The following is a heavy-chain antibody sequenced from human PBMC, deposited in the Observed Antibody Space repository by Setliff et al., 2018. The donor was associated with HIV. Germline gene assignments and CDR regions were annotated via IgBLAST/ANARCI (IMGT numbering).Heavy chain of an antibody. CDR1: GFTLNTYA. D-gene: IGHD3-22*01. CDR2: ISSSGSTI. J-gene: IGHJ4*02. Sequence: PGGSLRLSCAASGFTLNTYAMNWVRQAPGKGLEWVSYISSSGSTIYYADSVKGRFTISRDNSKNTVYLQMNSLRAEDTAEYYCAKELAASGLGYFDSWGRGILVTVSS. CDR3: AKELAASGLGYFDS. V-gene: IGHV3-48*01.